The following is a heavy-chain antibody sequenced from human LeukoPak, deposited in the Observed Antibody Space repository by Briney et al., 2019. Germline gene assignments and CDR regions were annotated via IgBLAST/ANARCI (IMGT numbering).Heavy chain of an antibody. CDR1: GYTFTSYY. V-gene: IGHV1-46*01. CDR3: ARDGIARYYYDSSGYAAH. J-gene: IGHJ4*02. CDR2: INPSGGST. D-gene: IGHD3-22*01. Sequence: ASVKVSCKASGYTFTSYYMHWVRQAPGQGLEWMGIINPSGGSTSYAQKFQGRVTMTRDMSTSTVYMELSSLRSEDTAVYYCARDGIARYYYDSSGYAAHWGQGTLVTVSS.